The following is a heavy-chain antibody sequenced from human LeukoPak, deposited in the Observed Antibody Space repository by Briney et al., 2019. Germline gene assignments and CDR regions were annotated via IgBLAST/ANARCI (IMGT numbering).Heavy chain of an antibody. D-gene: IGHD5-18*01. CDR2: VYDTGTT. Sequence: SETLSRTCTVSGGFFSSYYWNWIRQPPGGGLEWIGHVYDTGTTNYNPSLSSRVTISLDTSKNLFSLKLTSVTAADTAVYYCARGLTADSWGQGTLVTVSS. J-gene: IGHJ5*01. V-gene: IGHV4-59*01. CDR1: GGFFSSYY. CDR3: ARGLTADS.